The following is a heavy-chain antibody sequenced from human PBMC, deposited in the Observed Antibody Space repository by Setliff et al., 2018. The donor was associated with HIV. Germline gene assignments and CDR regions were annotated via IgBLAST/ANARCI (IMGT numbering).Heavy chain of an antibody. V-gene: IGHV3-7*01. D-gene: IGHD1-26*01. J-gene: IGHJ2*01. CDR3: ARAPSSYGRSYWYFDL. CDR1: GFTFSNYW. Sequence: PGGSLRLSCAASGFTFSNYWMSWVRQAPGKGLEWVANIKQDGSEKYYVDSVKGRFTISRDNAKNSLYLQMNSLRAEDTAVYYCARAPSSYGRSYWYFDLWGRGTLVTVSS. CDR2: IKQDGSEK.